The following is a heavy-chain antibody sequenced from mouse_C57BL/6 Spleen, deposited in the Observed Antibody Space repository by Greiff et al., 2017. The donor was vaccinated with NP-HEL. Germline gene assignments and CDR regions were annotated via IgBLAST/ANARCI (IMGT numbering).Heavy chain of an antibody. CDR2: IYPGSGST. J-gene: IGHJ3*01. CDR3: ARGGGYYGSGAY. V-gene: IGHV1-55*01. D-gene: IGHD1-1*01. CDR1: GYTFTSYW. Sequence: VQLQQPGAELVKPGASVKMSCKASGYTFTSYWITWVKQRPGQGLAWIGDIYPGSGSTNYNEKFKSKATLTVDTSSSTAYMQLSSLTSEDSAVEYCARGGGYYGSGAYWGQGTLVTVSA.